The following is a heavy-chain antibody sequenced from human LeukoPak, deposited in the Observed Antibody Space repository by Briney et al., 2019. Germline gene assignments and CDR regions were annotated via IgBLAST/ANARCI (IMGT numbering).Heavy chain of an antibody. CDR2: ISNSGSTI. V-gene: IGHV3-48*02. Sequence: PGGSLRLSCAASGFTFSSYSMNWVRQAPGKGLELVSYISNSGSTIYYADSVQGRFTISRDNAKNSLYLQMDSLRDEDTAVYYCARDPSSNRYNWFDPWGQGTLVTVSS. J-gene: IGHJ5*02. D-gene: IGHD1-14*01. CDR3: ARDPSSNRYNWFDP. CDR1: GFTFSSYS.